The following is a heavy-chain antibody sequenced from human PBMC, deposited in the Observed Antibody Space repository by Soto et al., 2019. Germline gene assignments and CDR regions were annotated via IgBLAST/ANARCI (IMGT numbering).Heavy chain of an antibody. CDR1: GGFVSSGTYY. J-gene: IGHJ3*02. CDR2: MSHSGGT. D-gene: IGHD1-1*01. CDR3: ARVERGTATTVVDAFDI. V-gene: IGHV4-61*01. Sequence: SETLSLTCAVYGGFVSSGTYYWSWIRQPPGKGLEWIGEMSHSGGTHFNPSLKSQVTISVDTSKNQFSLKMSSVTAADTALYYCARVERGTATTVVDAFDIWAPGTMVTVSS.